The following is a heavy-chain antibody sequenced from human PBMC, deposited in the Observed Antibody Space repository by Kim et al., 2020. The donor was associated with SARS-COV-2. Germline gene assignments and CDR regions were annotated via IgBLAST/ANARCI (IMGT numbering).Heavy chain of an antibody. V-gene: IGHV1-18*04. CDR3: ARVLADCSGGSCYSWYYYYGMDV. J-gene: IGHJ6*02. D-gene: IGHD2-15*01. CDR2: ISAYNGNT. CDR1: GYTFTSYG. Sequence: ASVKVSCKASGYTFTSYGISWVRQAPGQGLEWMGWISAYNGNTNYAQKLQGRVTMTTDTSTSTAYMELRSLRSDDTAVYYCARVLADCSGGSCYSWYYYYGMDVWGQGTTVTVSS.